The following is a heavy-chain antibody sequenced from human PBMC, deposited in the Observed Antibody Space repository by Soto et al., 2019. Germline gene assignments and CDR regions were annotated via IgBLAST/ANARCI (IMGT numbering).Heavy chain of an antibody. D-gene: IGHD3-3*01. Sequence: VQLVESGGGVVQPGRSLRLSCAASGFTFSSYSMNWVRQAPGKGLEWVSSISSSSSYIYYADSVKGRFTISRDNAKNSLYLQMNSLRAEDTAVYYCARFPDDFWSGYHDAFDIWGQGTMVTVSS. V-gene: IGHV3-21*01. CDR2: ISSSSSYI. CDR3: ARFPDDFWSGYHDAFDI. CDR1: GFTFSSYS. J-gene: IGHJ3*02.